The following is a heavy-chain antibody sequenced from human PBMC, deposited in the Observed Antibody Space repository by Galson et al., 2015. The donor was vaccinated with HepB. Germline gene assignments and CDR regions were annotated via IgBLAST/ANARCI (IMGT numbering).Heavy chain of an antibody. CDR3: ARDSRLELRLNNYFSYGMDV. V-gene: IGHV1-18*01. D-gene: IGHD1-1*01. CDR1: GYSFSNYG. J-gene: IGHJ6*02. CDR2: FSGCDGST. Sequence: SVKVSCKASGYSFSNYGLSWIRQAPGRGLEWLGWFSGCDGSTNYAPRFQGRVSMTADASTGTAYLELRNLRSDDTAVYYCARDSRLELRLNNYFSYGMDVWGQGSAVIVSS.